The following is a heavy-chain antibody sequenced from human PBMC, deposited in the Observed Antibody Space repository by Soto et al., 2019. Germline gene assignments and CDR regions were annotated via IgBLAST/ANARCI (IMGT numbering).Heavy chain of an antibody. CDR1: GFTVSSTNY. Sequence: EVQVVESGGGLIQPGGSLRLSCVVSGFTVSSTNYMSWVRQAPGKGLEWVSVIYSGGTTFYADSVKGRFTISRDNSKNTLYIQMNSLRADDTAVYYCHGYGYWGQGTLVTVSS. J-gene: IGHJ4*02. CDR2: IYSGGTT. D-gene: IGHD5-12*01. V-gene: IGHV3-53*01. CDR3: HGYGY.